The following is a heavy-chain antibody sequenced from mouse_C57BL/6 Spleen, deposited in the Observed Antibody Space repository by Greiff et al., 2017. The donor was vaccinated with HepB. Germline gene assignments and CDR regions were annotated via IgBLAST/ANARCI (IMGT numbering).Heavy chain of an antibody. CDR1: GFTFSDYY. Sequence: EVKVEESEGGLVQPGSSMKLSCTASGFTFSDYYMAWVRQVPEKGLEWVANINYDGSSTYYLDSLKSRFIISRDNAKNILYLQMSSLKSEDTATYYCARDWNAMDYWGQGTSVTVSS. V-gene: IGHV5-16*01. CDR2: INYDGSST. J-gene: IGHJ4*01. CDR3: ARDWNAMDY.